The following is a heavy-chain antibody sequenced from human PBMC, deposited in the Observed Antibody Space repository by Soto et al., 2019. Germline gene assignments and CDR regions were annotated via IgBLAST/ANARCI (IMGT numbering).Heavy chain of an antibody. D-gene: IGHD6-13*01. V-gene: IGHV4-59*08. CDR2: IYYSGST. CDR1: GGSISTYC. Sequence: SSETLSLTCTVSGGSISTYCWIWIRQPPGKGLEWIGHIYYSGSTNYNPSLKSRLTISVDTSKNHFSLKLSSVTAADTAVYYCTRSIAAAGTPYYFDYWGQGTLVTVSS. J-gene: IGHJ4*02. CDR3: TRSIAAAGTPYYFDY.